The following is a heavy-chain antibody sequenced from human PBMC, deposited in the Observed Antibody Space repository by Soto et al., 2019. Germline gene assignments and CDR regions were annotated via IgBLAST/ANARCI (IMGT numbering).Heavy chain of an antibody. Sequence: SETLSLTCAVSGGSISSSNWWSWVRQPPGKGLEWIGEIYHSGSTNYNPSLKSRVTISVDKSKNQFSLKLSSVTAADTAVYYCARIPLYYYYGKEVWGQGTAVTVS. CDR3: ARIPLYYYYGKEV. V-gene: IGHV4-4*02. CDR1: GGSISSSNW. CDR2: IYHSGST. J-gene: IGHJ6*02.